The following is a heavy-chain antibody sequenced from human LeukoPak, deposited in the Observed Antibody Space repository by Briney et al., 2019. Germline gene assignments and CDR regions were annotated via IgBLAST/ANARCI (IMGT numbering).Heavy chain of an antibody. Sequence: SETLSLTCTVSGGSISSSSYYWGWIRQPPGKGLEWIGSIYYSGGTYYNPSLKSRVTISVDTSKNQFSLKLSSVTAADTAVYYCARDEGRSHYYDSSGYQGYWGQGTLVTVSS. CDR2: IYYSGGT. CDR3: ARDEGRSHYYDSSGYQGY. J-gene: IGHJ4*02. V-gene: IGHV4-39*07. D-gene: IGHD3-22*01. CDR1: GGSISSSSYY.